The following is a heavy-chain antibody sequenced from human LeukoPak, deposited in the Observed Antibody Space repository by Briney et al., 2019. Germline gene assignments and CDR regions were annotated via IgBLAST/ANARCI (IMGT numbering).Heavy chain of an antibody. D-gene: IGHD1-1*01. CDR3: ARRYNWNDRWD. CDR1: GGSISSTNYY. J-gene: IGHJ4*02. CDR2: IYYSGST. V-gene: IGHV4-39*07. Sequence: KSSETLSLTCTVSGGSISSTNYYWGWIRQPPGKGLEWIGSIYYSGSTYYNPSLKSRLTISLDTSKNQFSLRLSSVTAADTAFYYCARRYNWNDRWDWGQGTLVTVSS.